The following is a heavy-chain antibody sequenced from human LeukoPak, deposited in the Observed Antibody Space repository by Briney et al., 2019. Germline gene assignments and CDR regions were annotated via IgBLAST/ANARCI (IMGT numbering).Heavy chain of an antibody. CDR1: GGSISSYY. V-gene: IGHV3-23*01. J-gene: IGHJ3*02. CDR3: AKSTLPDAFDI. D-gene: IGHD2-2*01. Sequence: PSETLSLTCSVSGGSISSYYWSWVRQAPGKGLEWVSAISGSGGSTYYADSVKGRFTISRDNSKNTLYLQMNSLRAEDTAVYYCAKSTLPDAFDIWGQGTMVAVSS. CDR2: ISGSGGST.